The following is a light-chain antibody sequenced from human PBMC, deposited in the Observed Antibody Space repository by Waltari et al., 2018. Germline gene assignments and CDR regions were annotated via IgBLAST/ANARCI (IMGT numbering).Light chain of an antibody. CDR2: AAS. Sequence: MKQPPPTLPMSPGERATLSCRASQSISRNLAWYQQKPGQAPRLLIHAASTRATGVPARFSGSGSGTDFTLTISSLQSEDFAVYYCQQYNNWRTFGQGTRLEIK. CDR3: QQYNNWRT. J-gene: IGKJ2*01. CDR1: QSISRN. V-gene: IGKV3-15*01.